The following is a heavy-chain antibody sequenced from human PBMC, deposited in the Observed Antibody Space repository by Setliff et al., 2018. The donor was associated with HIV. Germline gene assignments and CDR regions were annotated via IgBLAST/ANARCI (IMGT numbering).Heavy chain of an antibody. CDR1: GGSMNSDSYS. CDR2: IYVGGSV. J-gene: IGHJ5*02. CDR3: ARAKTIGVSAVFFDP. D-gene: IGHD3-3*01. Sequence: SETLSLTCTVSGGSMNSDSYSWTWLRQPAGKGPELIGHIYVGGSVIYNPSLASRVTISMVPSKNQFSLDLSSVTAADTAKYYCARAKTIGVSAVFFDPWGQGRPGTVSS. V-gene: IGHV4-61*09.